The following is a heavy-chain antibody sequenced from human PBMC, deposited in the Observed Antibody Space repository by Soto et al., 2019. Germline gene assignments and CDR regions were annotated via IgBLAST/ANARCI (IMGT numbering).Heavy chain of an antibody. J-gene: IGHJ6*02. CDR3: AREGITIFGVVIPMDV. V-gene: IGHV1-69*06. CDR1: GGTFSSYA. D-gene: IGHD3-3*01. Sequence: VSSVKVSCKASGGTFSSYAISWVRQAPGQGLEWMGGIIPIFGTANYAPKFQGRVTITADKSTSTAYMELSSLRSEDTAVYYCAREGITIFGVVIPMDVWRQGTTVTVSS. CDR2: IIPIFGTA.